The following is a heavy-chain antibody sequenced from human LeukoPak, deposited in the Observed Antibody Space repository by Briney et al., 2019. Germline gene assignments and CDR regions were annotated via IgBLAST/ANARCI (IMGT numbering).Heavy chain of an antibody. V-gene: IGHV3-21*01. CDR1: GFTFSTCS. Sequence: GGSLRLSCAASGFTFSTCSMKWVRQAPGKALEWVSSISGSSYHIYYADSVKGRFTISRDNANNLLYLQMNSLRAEDTAVYCCASGTIVGARGADNWGQGTLVTVSS. CDR3: ASGTIVGARGADN. D-gene: IGHD1-26*01. J-gene: IGHJ4*02. CDR2: ISGSSYHI.